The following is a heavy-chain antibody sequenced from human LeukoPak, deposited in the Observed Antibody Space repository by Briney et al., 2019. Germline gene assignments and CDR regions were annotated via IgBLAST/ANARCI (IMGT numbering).Heavy chain of an antibody. CDR3: ARGGGLDV. CDR2: INHNGNVN. D-gene: IGHD3-16*01. Sequence: GGSLRLSCAASGFTFSSYWMNWARQAQGRGLEWVASINHNGNVNYYVDSVKGRFTISRDNAKNSLYLQMSNLRAEDTAVYFCARGGGLDVWGQGATVTVSS. CDR1: GFTFSSYW. V-gene: IGHV3-7*03. J-gene: IGHJ6*02.